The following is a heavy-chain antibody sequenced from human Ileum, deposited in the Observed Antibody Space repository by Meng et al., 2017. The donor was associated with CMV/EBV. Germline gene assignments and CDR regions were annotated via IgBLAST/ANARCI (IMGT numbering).Heavy chain of an antibody. CDR3: ARSKALLDPIDY. CDR2: ISKSSTYI. CDR1: GFTFSDDT. Sequence: SCAASGFTFSDDTLSWVRQAPGKGLEWVSSISKSSTYIYYAASLRGRFTISRDNAGNSVSLQMNSLTAEDTAVYYCARSKALLDPIDYWGQGTLVTVSS. D-gene: IGHD2-21*01. V-gene: IGHV3-21*01. J-gene: IGHJ4*02.